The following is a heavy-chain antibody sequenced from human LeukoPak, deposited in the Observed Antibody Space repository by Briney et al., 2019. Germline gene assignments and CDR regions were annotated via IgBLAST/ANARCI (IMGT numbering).Heavy chain of an antibody. Sequence: SETLSLTCTVSGGSISSSSYYWGWIRQPPGKGLEWIGSIYYSGNTYYSPSLKSRVTVSVDTSKNQFSLKLSSVTAADTAVYYCARRGSGLNWFDPWDQGTLVTVSS. V-gene: IGHV4-39*01. CDR2: IYYSGNT. CDR1: GGSISSSSYY. J-gene: IGHJ5*02. CDR3: ARRGSGLNWFDP. D-gene: IGHD3-22*01.